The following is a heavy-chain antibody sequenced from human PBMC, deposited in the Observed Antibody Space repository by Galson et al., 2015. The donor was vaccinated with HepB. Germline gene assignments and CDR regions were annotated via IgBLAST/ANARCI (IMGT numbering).Heavy chain of an antibody. J-gene: IGHJ4*02. D-gene: IGHD1-1*01. CDR3: ARDQAEEYQQLYEYYFDS. V-gene: IGHV3-21*01. CDR1: GFTLSPYS. CDR2: ISPTPSYI. Sequence: SLRLSCAASGFTLSPYSMTWVRQPPGTGPERASSISPTPSYIFYADSVTGRFPTSRHNAQHSLFLQMNSLRPEDTAVYYCARDQAEEYQQLYEYYFDSWGLGTLVTVSS.